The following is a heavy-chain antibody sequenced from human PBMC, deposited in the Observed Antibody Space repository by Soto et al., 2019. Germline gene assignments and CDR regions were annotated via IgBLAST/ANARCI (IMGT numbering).Heavy chain of an antibody. CDR2: FDPEDGET. J-gene: IGHJ4*02. V-gene: IGHV1-24*01. CDR3: ARGQLHSDFDY. D-gene: IGHD1-26*01. Sequence: ASVKVSCKVSGYTLTELSMHWVRQAPGKGLEWMGGFDPEDGETIYAQNLQGRVAMTTDTSTSTGYMQLRSLRSDDTAVYYCARGQLHSDFDYWGQGTLVTVSS. CDR1: GYTLTELS.